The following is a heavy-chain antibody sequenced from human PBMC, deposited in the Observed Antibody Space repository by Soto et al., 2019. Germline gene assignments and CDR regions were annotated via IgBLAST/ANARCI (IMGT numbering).Heavy chain of an antibody. D-gene: IGHD5-18*01. CDR3: AAWIQLWLLRYYYVMDV. V-gene: IGHV1-69*02. CDR2: IIPILGIA. J-gene: IGHJ6*02. Sequence: QVQLVQSGAEVKKPGSSVKVSCKASGGTFSSYTISWVRQAPGQGLEWMGRIIPILGIANYAQKFQGRVTITADKSTSTAYMELSSLRSEDTAVYYCAAWIQLWLLRYYYVMDVWGQGTTVTVSS. CDR1: GGTFSSYT.